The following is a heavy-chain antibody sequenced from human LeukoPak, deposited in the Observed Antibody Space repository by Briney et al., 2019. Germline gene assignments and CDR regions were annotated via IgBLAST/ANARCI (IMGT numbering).Heavy chain of an antibody. CDR3: ARDRSVYSSSWVYYYYGMDV. V-gene: IGHV3-33*01. Sequence: GGYLRLSCAASGFTFSSYGMHWVRQAPGKGLEWVAVIWYDGSNKYYADSVKGRFTISRDNSKNTLYLQMNSLRAEDTAVYYCARDRSVYSSSWVYYYYGMDVWGQGTTVTVSS. CDR1: GFTFSSYG. D-gene: IGHD6-13*01. J-gene: IGHJ6*02. CDR2: IWYDGSNK.